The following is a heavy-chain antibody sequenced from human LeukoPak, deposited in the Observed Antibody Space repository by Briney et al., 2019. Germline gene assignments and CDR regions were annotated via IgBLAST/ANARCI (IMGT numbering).Heavy chain of an antibody. CDR3: ARDSGY. Sequence: TGGSLRLSCAASGFRFDAYAMSWVRQAPGKGLEWVSIINEHGSGTYYADSVKGRFTISRDNSKNTLYLQMNSLRAEDTAVYYCARDSGYWGQGTLVTVSS. J-gene: IGHJ4*02. CDR2: INEHGSGT. D-gene: IGHD6-25*01. CDR1: GFRFDAYA. V-gene: IGHV3-23*01.